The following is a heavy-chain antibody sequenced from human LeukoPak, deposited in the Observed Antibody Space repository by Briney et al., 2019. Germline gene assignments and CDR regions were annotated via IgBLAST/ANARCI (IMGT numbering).Heavy chain of an antibody. V-gene: IGHV4-59*12. CDR3: ARDVSNYAYFDY. CDR2: IYYSGST. J-gene: IGHJ4*02. D-gene: IGHD4-11*01. CDR1: GGSISSYY. Sequence: PSETLSLTCTVSGGSISSYYWNWIRQPPGKGLEWIGYIYYSGSTYYNPSLKSRVTISVDTSKNQFSLKLSSVTAADTAVYYCARDVSNYAYFDYWGQGTLVTVSS.